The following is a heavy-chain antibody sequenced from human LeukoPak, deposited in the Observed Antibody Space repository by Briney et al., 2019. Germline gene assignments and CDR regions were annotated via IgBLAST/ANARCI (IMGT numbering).Heavy chain of an antibody. Sequence: WETLSLTCAVYGGSLSGYYWTWIRQPPGKGLEWIGEIKQSERTNYNPSLKSRVTISIDTSKNQFSLKLTSVTAADTAVYYCAREGLKNVHNPLGYWGQGTLVTVPS. J-gene: IGHJ4*02. CDR3: AREGLKNVHNPLGY. CDR2: IKQSERT. CDR1: GGSLSGYY. D-gene: IGHD5-24*01. V-gene: IGHV4-34*01.